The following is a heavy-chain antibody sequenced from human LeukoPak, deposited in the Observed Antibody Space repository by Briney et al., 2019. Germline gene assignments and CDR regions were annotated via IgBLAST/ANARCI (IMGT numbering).Heavy chain of an antibody. CDR3: ARGRDLNDAFDI. Sequence: ASVKVSCKASGYTFTSYDINWVRQATGQGLEWMGWMNPNSGKTGYAQKFQGRVTITRKTSISTAYMELSSLRSEDTAVYYCARGRDLNDAFDIWGQGTMVTVSS. V-gene: IGHV1-8*03. CDR2: MNPNSGKT. CDR1: GYTFTSYD. J-gene: IGHJ3*02.